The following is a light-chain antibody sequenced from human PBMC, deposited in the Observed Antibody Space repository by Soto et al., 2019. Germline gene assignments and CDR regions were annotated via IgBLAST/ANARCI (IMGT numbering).Light chain of an antibody. CDR2: GAS. V-gene: IGKV1-33*01. Sequence: DIQMTQSPSSMSASVGDRVTITCQASQEISNYLNWYQQKPGKAPKLLIYGASNLESGVPSRFSGSGSGTDFTFTISSLQPEDIATYYCQQYDKRPITFGQGTRLEIK. J-gene: IGKJ5*01. CDR3: QQYDKRPIT. CDR1: QEISNY.